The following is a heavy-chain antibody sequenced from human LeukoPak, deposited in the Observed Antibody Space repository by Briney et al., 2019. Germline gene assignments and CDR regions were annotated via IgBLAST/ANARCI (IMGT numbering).Heavy chain of an antibody. CDR1: GFTFSSYS. V-gene: IGHV3-21*01. Sequence: SGGSLRLSCAASGFTFSSYSMNWVRQAPGKGLEWVSSISSSSSYIYYADSVKGRFTISRDNAKNSLYLQMTSLRAEDTAVYYCARGGSDLSLSSDDNWFDPWGQGTLVTVSS. J-gene: IGHJ5*02. CDR3: ARGGSDLSLSSDDNWFDP. CDR2: ISSSSSYI. D-gene: IGHD3-10*01.